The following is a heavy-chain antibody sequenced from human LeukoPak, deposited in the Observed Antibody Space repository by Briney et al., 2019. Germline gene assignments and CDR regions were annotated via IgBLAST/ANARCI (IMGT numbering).Heavy chain of an antibody. Sequence: PSETLSLTCTVSRGSISGYSWSWIRQSPGGGLEWIGYIYYSGDTAYNPSLRSRFTMSVDTSKNQFSLQLKSMTTADTAVYYCVRGPYGASISKWFDPWGQGTQVIVSP. CDR1: RGSISGYS. CDR2: IYYSGDT. V-gene: IGHV4-59*01. J-gene: IGHJ5*02. CDR3: VRGPYGASISKWFDP. D-gene: IGHD4/OR15-4a*01.